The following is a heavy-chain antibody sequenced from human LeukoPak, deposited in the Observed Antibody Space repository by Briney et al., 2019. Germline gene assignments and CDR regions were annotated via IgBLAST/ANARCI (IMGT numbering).Heavy chain of an antibody. J-gene: IGHJ4*02. Sequence: SETLSLTCGVSGGSFTSHYWTWIRQPPGKGLEWIGEINHSGSTNYNPSLRSRVTISVDTSKNQFSLKLTSVAAAHTPVYYCARDPQHYSDSTAFDFWGQGTLVTVSS. D-gene: IGHD3-22*01. CDR1: GGSFTSHY. CDR3: ARDPQHYSDSTAFDF. CDR2: INHSGST. V-gene: IGHV4-34*01.